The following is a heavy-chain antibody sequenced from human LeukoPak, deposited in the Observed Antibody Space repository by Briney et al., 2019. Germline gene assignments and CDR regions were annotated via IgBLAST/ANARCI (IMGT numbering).Heavy chain of an antibody. CDR2: IWYDGSNK. CDR3: AKGKYCSGGSCYSGWYFDL. CDR1: GFTFSSYG. D-gene: IGHD2-15*01. V-gene: IGHV3-33*06. Sequence: PGRSLRLSCAASGFTFSSYGMHWVRQAPGKGLEWVAVIWYDGSNKYYADSVKGRFTISRDSSKNTLYLQMNSLRAEDTAVYYCAKGKYCSGGSCYSGWYFDLWGRGTLVTVSS. J-gene: IGHJ2*01.